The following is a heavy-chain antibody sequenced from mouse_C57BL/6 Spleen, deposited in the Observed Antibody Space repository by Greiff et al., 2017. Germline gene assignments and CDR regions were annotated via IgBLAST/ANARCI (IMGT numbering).Heavy chain of an antibody. J-gene: IGHJ2*01. CDR2: INYDGSST. D-gene: IGHD2-3*01. CDR1: GFTFSDYY. CDR3: AREGYDTLFDY. Sequence: EVKLMESEGGLVQPGSSMKLSCTASGFTFSDYYMAWVRQVPEKGLEWVANINYDGSSTYYLDSLKSRFIILRDNAKNILYLQMSSLKSEDTATYYCAREGYDTLFDYWGQGTTLTVSS. V-gene: IGHV5-16*01.